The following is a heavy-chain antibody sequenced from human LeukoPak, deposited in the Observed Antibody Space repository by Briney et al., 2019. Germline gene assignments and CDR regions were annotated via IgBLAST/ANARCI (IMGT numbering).Heavy chain of an antibody. CDR1: GFTFSSYG. V-gene: IGHV3-23*01. CDR2: ISGSGGRT. CDR3: ARVGSGWSFDY. Sequence: GGSLRLSCAASGFTFSSYGMSWVRPAPGKGREGVSAISGSGGRTYHADSVKGRFTISRGNCKNTLYLKMNSLRAEDTALYYCARVGSGWSFDYWGQGTLVTVSS. D-gene: IGHD6-19*01. J-gene: IGHJ4*02.